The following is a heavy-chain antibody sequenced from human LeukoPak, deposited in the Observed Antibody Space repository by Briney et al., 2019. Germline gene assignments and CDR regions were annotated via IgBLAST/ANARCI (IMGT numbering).Heavy chain of an antibody. CDR2: IYTSGST. V-gene: IGHV4-4*07. CDR3: ARMLARRLDIVVVPSQLDV. CDR1: GGSISSYY. Sequence: SETLSLTCTVSGGSISSYYWSWIRQPAGKGLEWIGRIYTSGSTNYNPSLKSRVTMSVNTSKNQFSLKLSSVTAADTAVYYCARMLARRLDIVVVPSQLDVWGKGTTVTVSS. J-gene: IGHJ6*04. D-gene: IGHD2-2*03.